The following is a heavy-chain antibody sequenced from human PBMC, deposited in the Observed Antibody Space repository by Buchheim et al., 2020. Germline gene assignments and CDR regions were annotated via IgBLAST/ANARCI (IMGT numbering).Heavy chain of an antibody. J-gene: IGHJ6*02. Sequence: QVQLVESGGGVVQPGRSLRLSCAASGFTFSSYGTHWVRQAPGKGLEWVAFIRYDGSNKYYADSVKGRFTISRDNSKNTLYLQMNSLRAEDTAVYYCAKIGRPGVQLERRAGADVWGQGTT. CDR1: GFTFSSYG. V-gene: IGHV3-30*02. CDR3: AKIGRPGVQLERRAGADV. D-gene: IGHD1-1*01. CDR2: IRYDGSNK.